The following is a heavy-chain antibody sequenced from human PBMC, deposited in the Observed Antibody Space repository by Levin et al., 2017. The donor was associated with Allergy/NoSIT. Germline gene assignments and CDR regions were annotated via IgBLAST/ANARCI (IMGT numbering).Heavy chain of an antibody. CDR3: AKDFSIAVAGTCFDY. CDR2: ISWNSGSI. V-gene: IGHV3-9*01. CDR1: GFTFDDYA. D-gene: IGHD6-19*01. Sequence: SLKISCAASGFTFDDYAMHWVRQAPGKGLEWVSGISWNSGSIGYADSVKGRFTISRDNAKNSLYLQMNSLRAEDTALYYCAKDFSIAVAGTCFDYWGQGTLVTVSS. J-gene: IGHJ4*02.